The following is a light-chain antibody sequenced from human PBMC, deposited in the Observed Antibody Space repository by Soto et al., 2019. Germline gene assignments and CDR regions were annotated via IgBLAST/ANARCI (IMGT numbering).Light chain of an antibody. CDR3: QQYGISPFT. J-gene: IGKJ4*01. V-gene: IGKV3-20*01. CDR2: GAS. Sequence: EIVLTQSPGTLSLSPGERATLSCRASQSVSGSYVAWYQQKPGQAPRLLIYGASTRATGIPARFSGSGSGTEFTLTISSLQSEDFAVYYCQQYGISPFTFGGGTKVDIK. CDR1: QSVSGSY.